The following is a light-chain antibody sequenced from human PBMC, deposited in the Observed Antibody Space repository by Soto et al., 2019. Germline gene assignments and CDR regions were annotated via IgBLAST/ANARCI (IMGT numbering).Light chain of an antibody. J-gene: IGLJ2*01. Sequence: QSVLTQTPSVSGAPGQKITMSCTGSSSNIGAGYDVHWYQQVPGVAPRLLIYADNNRPSGVPDRFSASKSGTSASLAITGLQGEDEANYYCQSYDTSLSGVIFGAGTKLTVL. CDR1: SSNIGAGYD. V-gene: IGLV1-40*01. CDR2: ADN. CDR3: QSYDTSLSGVI.